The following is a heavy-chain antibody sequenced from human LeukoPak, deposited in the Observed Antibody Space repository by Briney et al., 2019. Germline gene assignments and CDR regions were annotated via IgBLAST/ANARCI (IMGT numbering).Heavy chain of an antibody. CDR2: ISWDGGST. D-gene: IGHD6-13*01. J-gene: IGHJ1*01. CDR3: AKASLSSSWYDFRAEYFQH. CDR1: GFTFDDYA. V-gene: IGHV3-43D*03. Sequence: LAGGSLRLSCAASGFTFDDYAMTWVRQAPGEGLDWVSLISWDGGSTYYADPVKGRFTISRDNSKNSLYLQMNSLRAEDTAVYYCAKASLSSSWYDFRAEYFQHWGQGTLVTVSS.